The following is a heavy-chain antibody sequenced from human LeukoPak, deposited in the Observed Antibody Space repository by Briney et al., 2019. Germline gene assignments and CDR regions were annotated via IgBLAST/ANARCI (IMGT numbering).Heavy chain of an antibody. J-gene: IGHJ3*01. V-gene: IGHV3-7*01. CDR3: ARDLNLYSSGWYDAFDL. CDR2: IKQDGSEK. D-gene: IGHD6-19*01. CDR1: GFTLSSYW. Sequence: GGSLRLSCAASGFTLSSYWMSWVRQAPGKGLEWVANIKQDGSEKYYVDSVKGRFTISRDNDKNSLYLQMNSLRAEDTAMYYCARDLNLYSSGWYDAFDLWGQGTMVTVSS.